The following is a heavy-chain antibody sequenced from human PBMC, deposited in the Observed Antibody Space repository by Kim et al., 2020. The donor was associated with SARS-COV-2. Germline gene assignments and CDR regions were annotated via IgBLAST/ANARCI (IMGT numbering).Heavy chain of an antibody. V-gene: IGHV3-48*02. CDR2: ISSSSTI. D-gene: IGHD3-22*01. CDR1: GFTFSSYS. Sequence: GGSLRLSCAASGFTFSSYSMNWVRQAPGKGLEWVSYISSSSTIYYADSVKGRFTISRDNAKNSLYLQMNSLRDEDTAVYYCARGEYYDSSGYYYVPNYY. J-gene: IGHJ6*01. CDR3: ARGEYYDSSGYYYVPNYY.